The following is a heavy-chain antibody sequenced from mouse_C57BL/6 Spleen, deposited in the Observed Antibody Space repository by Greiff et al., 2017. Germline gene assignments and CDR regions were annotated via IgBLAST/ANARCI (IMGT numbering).Heavy chain of an antibody. Sequence: EVHLVESGGGLVQPGGSLKLSCAASGFTFSDYYMYWVRQTPEKRLEWVAYISNGGGSTYYPDTVKGRFTISRDNAKNTLYLQMSRLKSEDTAMYYCASEGDYDDYYAMDYWGQGTSVTVSS. CDR2: ISNGGGST. V-gene: IGHV5-12*01. CDR1: GFTFSDYY. CDR3: ASEGDYDDYYAMDY. D-gene: IGHD2-4*01. J-gene: IGHJ4*01.